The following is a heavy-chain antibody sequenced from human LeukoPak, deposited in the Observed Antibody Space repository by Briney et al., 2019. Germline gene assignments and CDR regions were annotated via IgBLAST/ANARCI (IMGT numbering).Heavy chain of an antibody. D-gene: IGHD3-10*01. CDR2: ISAYNGNT. CDR3: ARVAEAPPILWFGELFGQPYNWFDP. CDR1: GYTFTSYG. J-gene: IGHJ5*02. Sequence: GASVTVSCKASGYTFTSYGISWVRQAPGQGLEWMGWISAYNGNTNYAQKLQGRVTMTTDTSTSTAYMELRSLRSDDTAVYYCARVAEAPPILWFGELFGQPYNWFDPWGQGTLVTVSS. V-gene: IGHV1-18*01.